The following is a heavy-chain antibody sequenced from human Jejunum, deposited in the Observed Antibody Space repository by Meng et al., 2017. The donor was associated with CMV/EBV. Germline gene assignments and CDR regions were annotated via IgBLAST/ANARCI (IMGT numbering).Heavy chain of an antibody. V-gene: IGHV3-11*01. J-gene: IGHJ4*02. Sequence: SGFTFSDYYMSWIRQAPGKGLEWVSYISSSGSTIYYADSVKGRFTISRDNAKNSLYLQMNSLRAEDTAVYYCARVTELWLHYFDYWGQGTLVTVSS. D-gene: IGHD5-18*01. CDR2: ISSSGSTI. CDR1: GFTFSDYY. CDR3: ARVTELWLHYFDY.